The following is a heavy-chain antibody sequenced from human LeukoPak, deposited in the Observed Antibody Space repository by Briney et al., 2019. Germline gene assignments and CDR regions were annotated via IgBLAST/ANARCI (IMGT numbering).Heavy chain of an antibody. CDR2: IRSEAYGGTT. Sequence: GGSLRLSCADSGFTFSSYAMSWVRQAPGKGLEWVGFIRSEAYGGTTEYAASVKGRFTISRDDSKSIAYLQMNSLKTEDTAVYYCTRVITGTTQVPFDYWGQGTLVTVSS. CDR3: TRVITGTTQVPFDY. CDR1: GFTFSSYA. J-gene: IGHJ4*02. V-gene: IGHV3-49*04. D-gene: IGHD1-7*01.